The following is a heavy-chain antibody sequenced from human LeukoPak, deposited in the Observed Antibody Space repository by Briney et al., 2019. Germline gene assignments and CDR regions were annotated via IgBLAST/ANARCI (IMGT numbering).Heavy chain of an antibody. D-gene: IGHD6-13*01. CDR2: INPNSGGT. Sequence: ASVKVSCKASGYTFTSYYMHWVRQAPGQGLEWMGWINPNSGGTNYAQKFQGRVTMTRDTSISTAYMELSRLRSDDTAVYYCARVAAAGLAFDYWGQGTLVTVSS. J-gene: IGHJ4*02. CDR1: GYTFTSYY. CDR3: ARVAAAGLAFDY. V-gene: IGHV1-2*02.